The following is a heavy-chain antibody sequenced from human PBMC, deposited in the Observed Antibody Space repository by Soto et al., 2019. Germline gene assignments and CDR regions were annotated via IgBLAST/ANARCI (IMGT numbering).Heavy chain of an antibody. Sequence: ASVKVSCKASGGTFSSYTISWVRQAPGQGLEWMGRIIPILGIANYAQKFQGRVTITADKSTSTAYMELSSLRSEDTAVYYCVREWAADYYYYFYMGVWGKGTTVTVSS. CDR3: VREWAADYYYYFYMGV. CDR2: IIPILGIA. V-gene: IGHV1-69*04. CDR1: GGTFSSYT. D-gene: IGHD2-15*01. J-gene: IGHJ6*03.